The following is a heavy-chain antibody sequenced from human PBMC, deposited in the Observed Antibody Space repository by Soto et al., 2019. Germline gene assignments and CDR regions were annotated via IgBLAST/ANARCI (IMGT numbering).Heavy chain of an antibody. CDR3: ATRITVFGLLIPPFDP. D-gene: IGHD3-3*01. Sequence: SETLSLTCAVYGGSVNGYYWNWIRQPPGKGLEWIGEINHTGGTHYNPSLKSRVTMSVDTSKNQFSLRLSSVIAADTAIYYCATRITVFGLLIPPFDPWGQGTQVTVSS. J-gene: IGHJ5*02. V-gene: IGHV4-34*01. CDR1: GGSVNGYY. CDR2: INHTGGT.